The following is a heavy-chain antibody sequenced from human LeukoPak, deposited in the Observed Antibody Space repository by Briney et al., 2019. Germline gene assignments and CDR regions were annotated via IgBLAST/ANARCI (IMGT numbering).Heavy chain of an antibody. Sequence: ASVKVSCKASGGAFSSYAISWVRQAPGQGLEWMGGIIPIFATSNYAQKFQGRVTITTDKSTTTAYMELSSLRSEDKAVYYCARDPGGGGDYWGQGTLVTVSS. CDR2: IIPIFATS. V-gene: IGHV1-69*05. D-gene: IGHD3-16*01. CDR3: ARDPGGGGDY. CDR1: GGAFSSYA. J-gene: IGHJ4*02.